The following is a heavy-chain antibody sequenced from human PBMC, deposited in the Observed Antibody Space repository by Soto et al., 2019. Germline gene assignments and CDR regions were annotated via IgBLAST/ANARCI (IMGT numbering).Heavy chain of an antibody. CDR1: EFTFSSYA. Sequence: GESLKISCAASEFTFSSYAMSWVRQAPGKGLEWVSAISGSGGSTYYADSVKGRFTISRDNSKNTLYLQMNSLRAEDTAVYYCAKDLPREDFWSGYPDHYYYYYGMDVWGQGTTVTVSS. J-gene: IGHJ6*02. D-gene: IGHD3-3*01. CDR3: AKDLPREDFWSGYPDHYYYYYGMDV. CDR2: ISGSGGST. V-gene: IGHV3-23*01.